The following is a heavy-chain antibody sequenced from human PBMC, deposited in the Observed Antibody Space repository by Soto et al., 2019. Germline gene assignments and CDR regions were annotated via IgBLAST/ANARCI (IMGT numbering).Heavy chain of an antibody. Sequence: GGSLRLSCAASGFTFSSYEMNWVRQAPGKGLEWVSYISSSSSTIYYADSVKGRFTISRDNAKNSLYLQMNSLRAEDTAVYYCARLDCSSTSCYRHYGMDVWGQGTTVTVSS. D-gene: IGHD2-2*02. CDR3: ARLDCSSTSCYRHYGMDV. V-gene: IGHV3-48*03. CDR2: ISSSSSTI. J-gene: IGHJ6*02. CDR1: GFTFSSYE.